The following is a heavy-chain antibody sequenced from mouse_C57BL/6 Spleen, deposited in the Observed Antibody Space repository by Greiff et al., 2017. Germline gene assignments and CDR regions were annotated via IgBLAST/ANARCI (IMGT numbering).Heavy chain of an antibody. D-gene: IGHD1-1*01. J-gene: IGHJ1*03. CDR3: AIPYYVSSFYWYFDV. Sequence: VQLQQSGPELVKPGASVKISCKASGYSFTGYYMNWVKQSPEKSLEWIGVINPSTGGTTYNQKFKPKATLTVDKSSSTAYMQLKSLTSEDAAVYYGAIPYYVSSFYWYFDVWGTGPTVPVSS. CDR2: INPSTGGT. CDR1: GYSFTGYY. V-gene: IGHV1-42*01.